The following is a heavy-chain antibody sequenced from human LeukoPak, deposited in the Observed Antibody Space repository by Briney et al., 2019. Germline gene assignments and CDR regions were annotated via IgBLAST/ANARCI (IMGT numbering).Heavy chain of an antibody. D-gene: IGHD5-24*01. J-gene: IGHJ3*02. CDR2: IYTTGST. CDR1: GSSIGAYS. CDR3: ARHRAEMATITDDAFDM. V-gene: IGHV4-4*09. Sequence: SQTLSLTCTVSGSSIGAYSWSWIRQPPGKGLKWIGYIYTTGSTHHNPSLKSRVTMSLDRSKNQFSLRLTYVTAADTAVFYCARHRAEMATITDDAFDMWGRGRMVTVSS.